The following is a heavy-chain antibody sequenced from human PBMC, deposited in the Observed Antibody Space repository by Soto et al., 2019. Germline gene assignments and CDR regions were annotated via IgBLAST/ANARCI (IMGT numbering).Heavy chain of an antibody. J-gene: IGHJ3*02. V-gene: IGHV4-39*01. Sequence: SETLSLTCTVSGGSISSSSYYWGWIRQPPGKGLEWIGSIYYSGSTYYNPSLKSRVTISVDTSKNQFSLKLSSVTAADTAVYYCARQDALYYYDSSGPRVDAFDIWGQGTMVTVSS. CDR2: IYYSGST. CDR3: ARQDALYYYDSSGPRVDAFDI. CDR1: GGSISSSSYY. D-gene: IGHD3-22*01.